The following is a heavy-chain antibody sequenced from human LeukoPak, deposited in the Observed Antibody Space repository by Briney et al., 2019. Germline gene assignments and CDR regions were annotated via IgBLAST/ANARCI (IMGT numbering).Heavy chain of an antibody. J-gene: IGHJ4*02. V-gene: IGHV3-30*02. D-gene: IGHD3-3*01. Sequence: GGSLRLSCAASGFTFSSYGVHWVRQAPGKGLEWVAFIRYDGSNKYYADSVKGRFTISRDNSKNTLYLQMNSLRAEDTAVYYCAKDRPAYDFWSGYCDYWGQGTLVTVSS. CDR3: AKDRPAYDFWSGYCDY. CDR1: GFTFSSYG. CDR2: IRYDGSNK.